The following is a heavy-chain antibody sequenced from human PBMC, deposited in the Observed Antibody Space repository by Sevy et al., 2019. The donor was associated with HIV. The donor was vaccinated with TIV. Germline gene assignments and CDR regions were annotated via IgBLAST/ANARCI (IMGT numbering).Heavy chain of an antibody. V-gene: IGHV3-74*01. CDR2: INSDGSST. CDR3: ARGLLWFGELARGWFDP. CDR1: GFTFSSYW. Sequence: GGSLRLSCAASGFTFSSYWMHWVRQAPGKGLVWVSRINSDGSSTRYADSVKGRFTISRDNAKNTLYLQMNSLRAEDTAVYYCARGLLWFGELARGWFDPWGQGTLVTVSS. J-gene: IGHJ5*02. D-gene: IGHD3-10*01.